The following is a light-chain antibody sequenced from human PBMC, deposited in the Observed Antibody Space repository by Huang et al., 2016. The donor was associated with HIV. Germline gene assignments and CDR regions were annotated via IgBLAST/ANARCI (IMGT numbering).Light chain of an antibody. V-gene: IGKV4-1*01. Sequence: DIVMTQSPDSLTVSLGERATINCRSSQSLFFSSNKRSYLAWYQKKPGQPTKLVMSGASARESGVPDRFSGSGSETHFTLTINSLQAEDVAVYYCQQYYHNPLTFGGGTKVEI. CDR3: QQYYHNPLT. CDR1: QSLFFSSNKRSY. CDR2: GAS. J-gene: IGKJ4*01.